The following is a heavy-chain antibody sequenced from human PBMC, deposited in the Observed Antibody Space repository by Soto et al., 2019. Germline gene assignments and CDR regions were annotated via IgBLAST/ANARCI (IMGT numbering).Heavy chain of an antibody. CDR3: ARGSMVRGPTPFDY. V-gene: IGHV4-59*01. Sequence: SETLSLTCNFSCGSIMSYYWNWIRQPPGKTLEWIGDVYYSGSANYNPSLKSRVTISVDMSKNQFSLKLNSVTAADTAVYYCARGSMVRGPTPFDYWGQGTLVTVSS. D-gene: IGHD3-10*01. CDR1: CGSIMSYY. CDR2: VYYSGSA. J-gene: IGHJ4*02.